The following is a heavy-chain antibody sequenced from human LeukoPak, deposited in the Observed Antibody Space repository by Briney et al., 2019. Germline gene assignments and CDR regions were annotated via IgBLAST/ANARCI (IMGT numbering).Heavy chain of an antibody. CDR2: IKFDGSAT. D-gene: IGHD1-26*01. CDR1: GFTLSSYW. CDR3: ARDLFSGTYHEDF. J-gene: IGHJ4*02. V-gene: IGHV3-7*01. Sequence: GESLRLSCVASGFTLSSYWMSWVRQAPGKGLEWVANIKFDGSATYYVDSVKGRFTISRDDAKNSLYLQMNSLRGEDTAVHYCARDLFSGTYHEDFWGQGTLVIVSS.